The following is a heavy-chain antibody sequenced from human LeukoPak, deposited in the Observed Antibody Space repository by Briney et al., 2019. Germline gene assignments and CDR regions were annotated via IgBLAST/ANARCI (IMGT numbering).Heavy chain of an antibody. J-gene: IGHJ4*02. Sequence: SETLSLTCTVSGDSISSGDFYWRWIRQPPGRGLEWIGYIFYTGSTYYNPSLKSRFTISVDTSKNQFSLNLSSVTAADTAVYYCARYYDFWSYYDYWGQGTLVTVSS. D-gene: IGHD3-3*01. CDR1: GDSISSGDFY. CDR2: IFYTGST. CDR3: ARYYDFWSYYDY. V-gene: IGHV4-30-4*08.